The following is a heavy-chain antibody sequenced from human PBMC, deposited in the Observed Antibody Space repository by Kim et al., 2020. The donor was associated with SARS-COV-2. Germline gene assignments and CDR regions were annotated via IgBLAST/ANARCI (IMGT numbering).Heavy chain of an antibody. V-gene: IGHV4-34*01. Sequence: SETLSLTCAVYGGSFSGYYWSWIRQPPGKGLEWIGEINHSGSTNYNPSLKSRVTISVDTSKNQFSLKLSSVTAADTAVYYCARGDDILTGYYGYAADRGDSLFDDWGQGTLVTVSS. J-gene: IGHJ4*02. CDR2: INHSGST. CDR3: ARGDDILTGYYGYAADRGDSLFDD. CDR1: GGSFSGYY. D-gene: IGHD3-9*01.